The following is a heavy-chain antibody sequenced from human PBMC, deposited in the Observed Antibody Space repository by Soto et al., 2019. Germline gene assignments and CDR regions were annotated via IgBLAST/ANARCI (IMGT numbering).Heavy chain of an antibody. Sequence: GGSLRLSCSASGFTFSSYAMHWVRQAPGKGLEYVSAISSNGGSTYYADSVKGRFTISRDNSKNTLYLQMNSLRAEDTAVYYCAQATELFSDWFDPWGQGSLVTVSS. CDR3: AQATELFSDWFDP. CDR2: ISSNGGST. D-gene: IGHD1-26*01. CDR1: GFTFSSYA. V-gene: IGHV3-64*04. J-gene: IGHJ5*02.